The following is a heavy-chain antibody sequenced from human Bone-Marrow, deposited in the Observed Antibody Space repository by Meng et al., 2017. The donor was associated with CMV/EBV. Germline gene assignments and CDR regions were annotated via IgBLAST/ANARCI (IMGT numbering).Heavy chain of an antibody. Sequence: SVKVSCKTSGDTFNNYPITWVRQAPGQGLEWVGRIIPILTLTTYAQMFQGRVTITADKSTNTVYMDLSSLRSEDAAVYYCATLSQNDPFDSWGQGTMVTVSS. CDR3: ATLSQNDPFDS. CDR1: GDTFNNYP. CDR2: IIPILTLT. J-gene: IGHJ3*02. V-gene: IGHV1-69*02.